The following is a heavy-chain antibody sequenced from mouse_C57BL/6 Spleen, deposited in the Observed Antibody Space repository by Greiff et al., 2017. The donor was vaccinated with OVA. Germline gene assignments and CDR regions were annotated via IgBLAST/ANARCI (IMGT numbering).Heavy chain of an antibody. V-gene: IGHV5-6*01. CDR1: GFTFSSYG. CDR3: ARIRNAMDY. Sequence: EVQVVESGGDLVKPGGSLKLSCAASGFTFSSYGMSWVRQTPDKRLEWVATISSGGSYTYYPDSVKGRFTISRDNAKNTLYLQMSSLKSEDTAMYYCARIRNAMDYWGQGTSVTVSS. CDR2: ISSGGSYT. J-gene: IGHJ4*01. D-gene: IGHD3-2*02.